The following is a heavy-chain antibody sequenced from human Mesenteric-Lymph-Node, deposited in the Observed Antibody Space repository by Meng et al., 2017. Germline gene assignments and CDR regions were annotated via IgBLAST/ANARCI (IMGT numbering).Heavy chain of an antibody. CDR1: GYSISSGYY. J-gene: IGHJ4*02. V-gene: IGHV4-38-2*02. D-gene: IGHD1-26*01. Sequence: LRLSCTVSGYSISSGYYWVWIRQPPGKGLEWIGSIYHSGSTNYNPSLKSRVTISVDKSKNQFSLDLSSVTAADTAVYYCATEGGSSYFDYWGQGTLVTVSS. CDR3: ATEGGSSYFDY. CDR2: IYHSGST.